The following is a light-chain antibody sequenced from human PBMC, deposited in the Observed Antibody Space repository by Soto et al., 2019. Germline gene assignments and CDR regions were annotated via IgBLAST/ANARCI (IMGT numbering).Light chain of an antibody. V-gene: IGKV3-11*01. CDR1: QSVSSY. Sequence: EIVLTQSPATLSLSPGERATLSCRASQSVSSYLAWYQQKPGQAPRLLIYDASNRATGIPARFSGSVSGTEFTLTISSLEPEDFAVYYCQQRSNWPRTFGQGTKVEIK. J-gene: IGKJ1*01. CDR3: QQRSNWPRT. CDR2: DAS.